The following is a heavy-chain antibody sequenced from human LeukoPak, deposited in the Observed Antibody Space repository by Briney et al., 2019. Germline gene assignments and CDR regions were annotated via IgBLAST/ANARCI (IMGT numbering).Heavy chain of an antibody. CDR3: VKDRHFTWYYQ. CDR2: INHSGST. Sequence: SETLSLTCTVSGGSISSYYWSWIRQPPGKGLEWIGEINHSGSTNYNPSLKSRVTISVDTSKNQFSLKLSSVTAADTAVYYCVKDRHFTWYYQWGQGTLVAVSS. J-gene: IGHJ5*02. V-gene: IGHV4-59*12. CDR1: GGSISSYY.